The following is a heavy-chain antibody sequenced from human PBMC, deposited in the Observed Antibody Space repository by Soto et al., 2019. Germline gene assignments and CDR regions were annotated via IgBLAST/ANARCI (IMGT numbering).Heavy chain of an antibody. CDR2: INPDGTER. CDR3: AGWGGHDYNY. CDR1: GLTFSDYY. V-gene: IGHV3-7*03. Sequence: EVQLVQSGGGLVQPGGSLRLSCVASGLTFSDYYKNWVRQAPGKGLEWVANINPDGTERNYVDSVKGRFTTSRDNAKNSLYLQMYSLRADDTAVYYCAGWGGHDYNYWGQGILVTVSS. J-gene: IGHJ4*02. D-gene: IGHD3-16*01.